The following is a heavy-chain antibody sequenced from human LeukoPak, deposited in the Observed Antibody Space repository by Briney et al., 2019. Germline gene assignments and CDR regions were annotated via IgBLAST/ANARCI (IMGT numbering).Heavy chain of an antibody. CDR3: ARNPTKYYYDSSGPEGNYFDY. CDR1: GFTFSSYA. Sequence: GGSLRLSCAASGFTFSSYAMSWVGQAPGKGLEGVSAISGSGGSTYYADSVKGRFTISRDNSKNTLYLQMNSLRAEDTAVYYCARNPTKYYYDSSGPEGNYFDYWGQGTLVTVSS. D-gene: IGHD3-22*01. J-gene: IGHJ4*02. V-gene: IGHV3-23*01. CDR2: ISGSGGST.